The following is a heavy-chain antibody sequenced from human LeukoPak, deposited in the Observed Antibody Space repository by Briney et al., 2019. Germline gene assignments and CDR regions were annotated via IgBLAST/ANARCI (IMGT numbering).Heavy chain of an antibody. Sequence: GGSLRLSCAASGFTFSNAWMSWVRQAPGKGLEWVGRIKSKSDGGTTDYAAPVKGRFTISRDDSKNTLYLQMNSPKTEDTAVYYCTTFLDIVVVPAAIQLRDYWGQGTLVTVSS. V-gene: IGHV3-15*01. CDR1: GFTFSNAW. D-gene: IGHD2-2*03. J-gene: IGHJ4*02. CDR2: IKSKSDGGTT. CDR3: TTFLDIVVVPAAIQLRDY.